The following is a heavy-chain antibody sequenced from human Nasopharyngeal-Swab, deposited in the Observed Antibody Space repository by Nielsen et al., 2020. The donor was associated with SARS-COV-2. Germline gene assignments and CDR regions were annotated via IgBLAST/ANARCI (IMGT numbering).Heavy chain of an antibody. CDR2: ISGSGGST. D-gene: IGHD6-19*01. J-gene: IGHJ4*02. Sequence: GGSLRLSCAASGFTLSSYAMSWVRQAPGKGLEWVSAISGSGGSTYYADSVKGRFTISRDNSKNTLYLQMNSLRAEDTAVYYCAKSSQYSSGWYGIGFDYWGQGTLVTVSS. CDR3: AKSSQYSSGWYGIGFDY. CDR1: GFTLSSYA. V-gene: IGHV3-23*01.